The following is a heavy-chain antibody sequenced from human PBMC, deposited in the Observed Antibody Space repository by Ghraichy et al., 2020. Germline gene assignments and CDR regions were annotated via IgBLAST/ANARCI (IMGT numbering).Heavy chain of an antibody. V-gene: IGHV4-34*01. Sequence: SETLSLTCAVYGGSFSGYYWSWIRQPPGKGLEWIGEINHSGSTNYNPSLKSRVTISVDTSKNQFSLKLSSVTAADTAVYYCARESGAYYYDSSPPRWGQGTLGNLS. D-gene: IGHD3-22*01. CDR1: GGSFSGYY. CDR2: INHSGST. J-gene: IGHJ4*02. CDR3: ARESGAYYYDSSPPR.